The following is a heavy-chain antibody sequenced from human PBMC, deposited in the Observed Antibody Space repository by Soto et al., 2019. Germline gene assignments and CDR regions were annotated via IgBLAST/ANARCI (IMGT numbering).Heavy chain of an antibody. Sequence: EVQLVESGGGLVQPGRSLRLSCAASGFTFDDYAMHWVRQAPGKGLEWVSGISWNSGSIGYADSVKGRFTISRDNAKNSLYLHMNSLRAEDTALYYCAKGLGGNWFDPWGHGTLVTVSS. D-gene: IGHD3-16*01. CDR1: GFTFDDYA. V-gene: IGHV3-9*01. J-gene: IGHJ5*02. CDR2: ISWNSGSI. CDR3: AKGLGGNWFDP.